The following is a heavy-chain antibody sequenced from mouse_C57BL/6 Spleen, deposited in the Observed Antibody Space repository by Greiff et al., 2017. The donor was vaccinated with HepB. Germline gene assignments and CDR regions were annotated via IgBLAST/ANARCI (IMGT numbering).Heavy chain of an antibody. CDR1: GFTFSSYA. D-gene: IGHD2-4*01. CDR2: ISDGGSYT. V-gene: IGHV5-4*03. J-gene: IGHJ3*01. CDR3: ASLYDYAWFAY. Sequence: EVKLMESGGGLVKPGGSLKLSCAASGFTFSSYAMSWVRQTPEKRLEWVATISDGGSYTYYPDNVKGRFTISRDNAKNNLYLQMSYLKSEDTAMYYCASLYDYAWFAYWGQGTLVTVSA.